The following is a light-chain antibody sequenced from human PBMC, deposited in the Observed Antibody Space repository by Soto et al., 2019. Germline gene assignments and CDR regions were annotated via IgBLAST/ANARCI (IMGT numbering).Light chain of an antibody. CDR2: NAL. CDR3: QERSNWTSIT. J-gene: IGKJ5*01. CDR1: QSVGRY. Sequence: IVLTQSPAGLSLSPGERATLSCRASQSVGRYLAWYQWKPGQAPRLLIYNALYRATGIPDRCSGSGSETDFSLTISSLEHEDVAIYYCQERSNWTSITFGQGTRLEIK. V-gene: IGKV3-11*01.